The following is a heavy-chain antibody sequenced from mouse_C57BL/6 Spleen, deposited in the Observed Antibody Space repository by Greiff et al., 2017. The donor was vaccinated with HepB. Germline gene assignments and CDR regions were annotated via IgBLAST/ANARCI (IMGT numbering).Heavy chain of an antibody. CDR2: IDPSDSYT. Sequence: QVQLQQPGAELVKPGASVKLSCKASGYTFTSYWMQWVKQRPGQGLEWIGEIDPSDSYTNYNQKFKGKATLTVDTSSSTAYMQLSSLTSEDSAVYYCARGKVYYGSSLYAMDYGGQGTSVTVSS. CDR3: ARGKVYYGSSLYAMDY. J-gene: IGHJ4*01. CDR1: GYTFTSYW. V-gene: IGHV1-50*01. D-gene: IGHD1-1*01.